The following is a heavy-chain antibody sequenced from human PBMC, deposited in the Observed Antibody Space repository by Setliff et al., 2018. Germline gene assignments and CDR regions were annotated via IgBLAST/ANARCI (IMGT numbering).Heavy chain of an antibody. Sequence: PSETLSLTCTVSGGSISSGGYYWSWIRQHPGKGLEWIGYIYYSGNTYYNPSLKSRVTISIDKSRNQFSLNLNSVTAADTAVYYCARGGGYYLDLWGQGMLVTV. CDR1: GGSISSGGYY. CDR3: ARGGGYYLDL. D-gene: IGHD3-10*01. CDR2: IYYSGNT. J-gene: IGHJ4*02. V-gene: IGHV4-31*03.